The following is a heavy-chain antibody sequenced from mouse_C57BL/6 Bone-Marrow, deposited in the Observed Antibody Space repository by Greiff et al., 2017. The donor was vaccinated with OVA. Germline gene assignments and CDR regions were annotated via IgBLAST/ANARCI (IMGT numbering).Heavy chain of an antibody. CDR3: ARRSYYYGSSYRFYYAMDY. CDR1: GYTFTSYW. CDR2: IDPSDSYT. Sequence: VQLQQPGAELVMPGASVKLSCKASGYTFTSYWMHWVKQRPGQGLEWIGEIDPSDSYTNYNQKFKGKATFTADTSSNTAYMQLSSLTTEDSAIYYCARRSYYYGSSYRFYYAMDYWGQGTSVTVSS. J-gene: IGHJ4*01. V-gene: IGHV1-69*01. D-gene: IGHD1-1*01.